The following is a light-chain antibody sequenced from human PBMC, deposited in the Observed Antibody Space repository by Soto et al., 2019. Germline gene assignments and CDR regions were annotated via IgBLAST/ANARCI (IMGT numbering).Light chain of an antibody. J-gene: IGKJ4*01. CDR1: QSVTNRY. CDR2: GAS. CDR3: QQYGSSPLT. Sequence: EIVLTQSPGTLSLSPGERATLSCRASQSVTNRYLAWYQQKPGQAPRLLSYGASSRATGIPDRFSGSGSGTDFPLTISRLQPEDFAVYYCQQYGSSPLTFGGGSKV. V-gene: IGKV3-20*01.